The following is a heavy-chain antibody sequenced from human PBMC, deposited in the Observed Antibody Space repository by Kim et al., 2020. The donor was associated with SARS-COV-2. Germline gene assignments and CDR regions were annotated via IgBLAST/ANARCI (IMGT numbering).Heavy chain of an antibody. D-gene: IGHD5-12*01. CDR1: GFTLSSYA. Sequence: GGSLRLSFAASGFTLSSYAMHWVRQAPGKGLEWVAVISYDGNNQYYADSVKGRFIVSRDNPKNTLYLQINSLRVEDAAVYYCARDREGGYNYLFDHWGQGTLVTVSS. CDR3: ARDREGGYNYLFDH. J-gene: IGHJ4*02. CDR2: ISYDGNNQ. V-gene: IGHV3-30*04.